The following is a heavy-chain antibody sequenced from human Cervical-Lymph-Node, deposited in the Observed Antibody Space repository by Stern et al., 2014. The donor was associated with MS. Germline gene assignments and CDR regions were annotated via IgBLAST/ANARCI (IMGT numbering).Heavy chain of an antibody. CDR1: GYTFISHD. V-gene: IGHV1-8*01. CDR3: VRVGPPGIQTSYDY. Sequence: VQLVESGAEVKKPGASVKVSCKTSGYTFISHDINWVRQATGHGLEWMGWMNPNNDNKGFAQKFQDRVTLTRDSATTTAYMELKNLTLEDTAVYYCVRVGPPGIQTSYDYWGQGTRVIVSS. J-gene: IGHJ4*02. CDR2: MNPNNDNK. D-gene: IGHD1-1*01.